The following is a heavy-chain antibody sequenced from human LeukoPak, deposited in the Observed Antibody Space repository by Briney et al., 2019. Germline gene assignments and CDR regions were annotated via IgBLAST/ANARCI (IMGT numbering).Heavy chain of an antibody. CDR3: ARDPVYGDPGNGY. CDR1: GFTFDDYA. Sequence: GGSLRLSCAASGFTFDDYAMHWVRQAPGKGLEWVSGISWNSGSIGYADSVKGRFTISRDNAKNSLYLQMNSLRAEDTAVYYCARDPVYGDPGNGYWGQGTLVTVSS. CDR2: ISWNSGSI. D-gene: IGHD4-17*01. J-gene: IGHJ4*02. V-gene: IGHV3-9*01.